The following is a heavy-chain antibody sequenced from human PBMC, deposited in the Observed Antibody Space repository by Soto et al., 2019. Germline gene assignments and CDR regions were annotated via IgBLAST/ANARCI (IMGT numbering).Heavy chain of an antibody. J-gene: IGHJ3*02. D-gene: IGHD3-10*01. Sequence: PGGSLRLSCAASGFTFSSYAMSWVRQAPGKGLEWVSAISGSGGSTYYADSVKGRFTISRDNSKNTLYLQMNSLRAEDTAVYYCAKDERVLWFGESYPIIWGQGTMVTVSS. V-gene: IGHV3-23*01. CDR1: GFTFSSYA. CDR2: ISGSGGST. CDR3: AKDERVLWFGESYPII.